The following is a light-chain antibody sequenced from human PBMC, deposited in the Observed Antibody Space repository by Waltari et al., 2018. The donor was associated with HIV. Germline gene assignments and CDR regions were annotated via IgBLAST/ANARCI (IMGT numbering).Light chain of an antibody. V-gene: IGKV3-20*01. CDR1: QSVSSSY. CDR3: QQYGSSPRT. Sequence: ATLSCRASQSVSSSYLAWYQQKPGQAPRLLIYGASSRATGIPDRFSGSGSRTDFTLTISRLEPEDFAVYYCQQYGSSPRTFGQGTKVEIK. CDR2: GAS. J-gene: IGKJ1*01.